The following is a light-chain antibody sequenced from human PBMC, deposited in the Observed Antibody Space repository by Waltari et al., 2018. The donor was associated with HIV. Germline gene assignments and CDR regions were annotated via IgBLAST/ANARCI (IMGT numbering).Light chain of an antibody. CDR2: DDS. CDR1: QIGSKS. CDR3: HVWDSRSVI. J-gene: IGLJ2*01. Sequence: SSVLTQPPSVSVAPGKTARITCGGNQIGSKSGHWYQQKPGQAPVLVMYDDSDRPSGIPERFSGSNSGNTATLTISRVEAGDEADFYCHVWDSRSVIFGGGTKLTVL. V-gene: IGLV3-21*04.